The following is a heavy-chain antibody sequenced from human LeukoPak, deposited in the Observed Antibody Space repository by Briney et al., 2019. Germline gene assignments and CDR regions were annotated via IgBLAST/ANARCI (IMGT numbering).Heavy chain of an antibody. CDR2: INPSGGST. CDR1: GYTFTGYY. V-gene: IGHV1-46*01. CDR3: AREYAADEHDY. Sequence: ASVKVSCKASGYTFTGYYMHWVRQAPGQGLEWMGIINPSGGSTSYAQKFQGRVTMTRDMSTSTVYMELSSLRSEDTAVYYCAREYAADEHDYWGQGTLVTVSS. J-gene: IGHJ4*02. D-gene: IGHD6-13*01.